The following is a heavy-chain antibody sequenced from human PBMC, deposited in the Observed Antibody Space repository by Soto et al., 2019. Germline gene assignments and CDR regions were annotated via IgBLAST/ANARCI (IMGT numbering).Heavy chain of an antibody. CDR1: GFTFSLYS. J-gene: IGHJ4*02. CDR3: ARGVANGQHSYVH. V-gene: IGHV3-21*02. D-gene: IGHD6-13*01. CDR2: ISSNSKYI. Sequence: EVLLVESGGGLVKPGGSLRLSCTASGFTFSLYSMNWVRQAPGKGLEWVSSISSNSKYIYYTDSVKGRFTTARENAKNALVLQMNSLRVEDTAVYYFARGVANGQHSYVHWGQGTLVTVSS.